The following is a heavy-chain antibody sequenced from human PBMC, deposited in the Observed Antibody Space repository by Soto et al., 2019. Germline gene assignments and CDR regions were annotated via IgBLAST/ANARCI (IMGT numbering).Heavy chain of an antibody. J-gene: IGHJ6*02. Sequence: SETLSLTCAVYGGSFSGYYWSWIRQPPGKGLEWIGEINHSGSTNYNPSLKSRVTISVDTSKNQFSLKLSSVTAADTAVYYCARGRRGNYYYYGTDVWGQGTTVTVSS. CDR1: GGSFSGYY. D-gene: IGHD3-10*01. CDR3: ARGRRGNYYYYGTDV. CDR2: INHSGST. V-gene: IGHV4-34*01.